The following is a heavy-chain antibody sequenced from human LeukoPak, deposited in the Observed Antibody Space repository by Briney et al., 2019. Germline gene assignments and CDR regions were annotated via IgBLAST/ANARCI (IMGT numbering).Heavy chain of an antibody. CDR3: AKDSYCSGGSCYGGLDY. V-gene: IGHV3-9*01. D-gene: IGHD2-15*01. CDR2: ISWNSGSI. CDR1: GFTFDDYA. J-gene: IGHJ4*02. Sequence: GGSLRLSCAASGFTFDDYAMHWVRQAPGKGLEWVSGISWNSGSIGYADSVKGRFTISRDNAKSSLYLQMNSLRAEDTALYYCAKDSYCSGGSCYGGLDYWGQGTLVAVSS.